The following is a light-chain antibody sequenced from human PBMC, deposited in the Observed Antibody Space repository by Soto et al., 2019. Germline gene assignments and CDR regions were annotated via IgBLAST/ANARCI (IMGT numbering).Light chain of an antibody. CDR2: WAS. Sequence: DIVMTQSPDSLAVSLGERATINCKSSQSVLYSPNNKNFLAWYQQKPGQPPKLLIYWASTRESGVPDRFSGSGSGTDFSLTISGLQAEDVAVYYCQQYYDTLYTFGQGTKLEIK. V-gene: IGKV4-1*01. CDR3: QQYYDTLYT. J-gene: IGKJ2*01. CDR1: QSVLYSPNNKNF.